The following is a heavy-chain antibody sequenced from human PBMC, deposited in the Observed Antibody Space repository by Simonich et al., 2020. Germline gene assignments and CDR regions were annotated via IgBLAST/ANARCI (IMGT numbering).Heavy chain of an antibody. CDR1: GFTFSSYW. J-gene: IGHJ3*02. CDR2: MNSDGSST. D-gene: IGHD2-2*01. CDR3: ASCNVAPAADAFDI. Sequence: EVQLVESGGGLVQPGGSLRLSCAASGFTFSSYWMHWVRKAPGTGLEWCYPMNSDGSSTSYADYVKGRFTICRDNAKNTLYLQMNSLRAEDTAVYYCASCNVAPAADAFDIWGQGTMVTVSS. V-gene: IGHV3-74*01.